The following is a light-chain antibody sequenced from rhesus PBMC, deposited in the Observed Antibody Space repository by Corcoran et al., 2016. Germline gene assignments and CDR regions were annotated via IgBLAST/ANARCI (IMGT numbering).Light chain of an antibody. J-gene: IGLJ1*01. V-gene: IGLV3-36*02. CDR1: KIGSKN. Sequence: SYDVTQPRSVSVSPGQTASITCGAEKIGSKNVHWYQQRPAQAPVLVIYFDDARPSGIPERFSGSNAGNTATLTISGVEAGDEADYYCQLWDSTSDHYIFGGGTRRTVL. CDR3: QLWDSTSDHYI. CDR2: FDD.